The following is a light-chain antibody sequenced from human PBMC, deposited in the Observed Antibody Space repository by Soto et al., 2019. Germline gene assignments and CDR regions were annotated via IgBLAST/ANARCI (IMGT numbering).Light chain of an antibody. CDR1: QSVSSSY. CDR2: GAS. Sequence: EIVLTQSPGTLSLSPGERATLSCRASQSVSSSYLAWYQQKPGQAPRVLIHGASSRATGITDRFSGSGSGTDFTLTISRLEPEDCAVYLCQQYGNPPPNAFGQGTKVEIK. CDR3: QQYGNPPPNA. J-gene: IGKJ2*01. V-gene: IGKV3-20*01.